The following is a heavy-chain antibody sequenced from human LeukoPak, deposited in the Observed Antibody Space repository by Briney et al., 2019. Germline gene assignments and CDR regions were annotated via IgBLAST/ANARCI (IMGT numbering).Heavy chain of an antibody. CDR3: ASGSYGSGFYYFYYMDV. Sequence: GGSLRLSCAASGFTFSDYYMSWIRQAPGKGLEWGSYISISGSTIYYTDSVKGRFTISTDNAKNSVSLQMNSLRAEDTAVYYCASGSYGSGFYYFYYMDVWGKGTTVTVSS. J-gene: IGHJ6*03. CDR1: GFTFSDYY. CDR2: ISISGSTI. D-gene: IGHD3-10*01. V-gene: IGHV3-11*04.